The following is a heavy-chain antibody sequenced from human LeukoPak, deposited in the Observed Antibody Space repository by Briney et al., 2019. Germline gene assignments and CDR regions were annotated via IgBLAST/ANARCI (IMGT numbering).Heavy chain of an antibody. CDR3: ARRGTMVRGVIIYYFDY. D-gene: IGHD3-10*01. J-gene: IGHJ4*02. V-gene: IGHV4-39*01. Sequence: SETLSLTCTVTGGSISSSSYYWGWTRQPPGKGLEWIGSIYYSGSTYYNPSLKSRVTISVDTSKNQFSLKLSSVTAADTAVYYCARRGTMVRGVIIYYFDYWGQGTLVTASS. CDR2: IYYSGST. CDR1: GGSISSSSYY.